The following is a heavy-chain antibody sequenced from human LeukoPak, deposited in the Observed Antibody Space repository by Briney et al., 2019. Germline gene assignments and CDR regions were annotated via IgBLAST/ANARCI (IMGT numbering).Heavy chain of an antibody. CDR3: TTDLRWELLMFDY. D-gene: IGHD1-26*01. CDR2: ISGSGGST. J-gene: IGHJ4*02. V-gene: IGHV3-23*01. Sequence: GGSLRLSCAASGFTFSSYGMSWVRQAPGKGLEWVSAISGSGGSTYYADSVKGRFTISRDNSKNTLYLQMNSLKTEDTAVYYCTTDLRWELLMFDYWGQGTLVTVSS. CDR1: GFTFSSYG.